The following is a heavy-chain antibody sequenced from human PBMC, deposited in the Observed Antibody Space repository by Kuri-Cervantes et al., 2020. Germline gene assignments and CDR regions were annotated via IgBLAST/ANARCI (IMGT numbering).Heavy chain of an antibody. V-gene: IGHV3-23*01. CDR1: GFTFSSYA. CDR3: AREGYNWNYVGPYYYYYYMDV. CDR2: ISVSGATT. D-gene: IGHD1-7*01. Sequence: GESLKISCAASGFTFSSYAMSWVRQAPGKGLEWVSGISVSGATTDYADSAKGRFTISRDNSKNTLYLQMYSLRAEDTAVYSCAREGYNWNYVGPYYYYYYMDVWGKGTTVTVSS. J-gene: IGHJ6*03.